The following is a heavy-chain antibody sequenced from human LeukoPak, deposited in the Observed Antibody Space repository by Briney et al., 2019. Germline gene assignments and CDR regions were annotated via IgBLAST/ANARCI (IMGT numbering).Heavy chain of an antibody. V-gene: IGHV3-23*01. D-gene: IGHD2-2*01. Sequence: GGSLRLSCAASGFTFDDYAMNWVRQAPGKGLGWVSAISGSGGSTYYADSVKGRFTISRDNSKNTLYVQMNSLRAEDTAVYYCAKGHCSSTSCYYYYYMDVWGKGTTVTVSS. CDR1: GFTFDDYA. J-gene: IGHJ6*03. CDR2: ISGSGGST. CDR3: AKGHCSSTSCYYYYYMDV.